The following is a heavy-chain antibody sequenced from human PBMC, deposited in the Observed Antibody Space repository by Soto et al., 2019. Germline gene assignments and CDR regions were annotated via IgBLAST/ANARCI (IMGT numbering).Heavy chain of an antibody. CDR2: INPNSGGT. CDR1: GYNFTGYY. D-gene: IGHD6-13*01. J-gene: IGHJ6*02. Sequence: ASVKVSCKASGYNFTGYYMHWVRQAPGQGLEWMGWINPNSGGTNYAQKFQGRVTMTRDTSISTAYMELSRLRSDDTAVYYCARNHEGCDSSSWYCYYYGMDVWGQGTTVTVSS. CDR3: ARNHEGCDSSSWYCYYYGMDV. V-gene: IGHV1-2*02.